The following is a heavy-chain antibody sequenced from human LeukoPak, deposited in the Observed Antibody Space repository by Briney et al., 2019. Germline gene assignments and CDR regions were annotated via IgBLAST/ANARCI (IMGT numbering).Heavy chain of an antibody. V-gene: IGHV3-48*04. CDR2: ISGSGLSI. CDR3: ARDSGRREDY. CDR1: GFTFSSYA. J-gene: IGHJ4*02. D-gene: IGHD1-1*01. Sequence: GGSLRLSCAASGFTFSSYAMSWVRQAPGKGLEWVSYISGSGLSIYYADSVKGRFEISRDNAKNSLYLQMNSLRAEDTAVYYCARDSGRREDYWGQGTLVTVSS.